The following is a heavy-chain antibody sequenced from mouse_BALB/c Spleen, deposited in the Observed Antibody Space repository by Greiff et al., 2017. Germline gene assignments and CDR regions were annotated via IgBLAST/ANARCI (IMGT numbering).Heavy chain of an antibody. Sequence: EVQLVESGGGLVKPGGSLKLSCAASGFTFSSYAMSWVRQSPEKRLEWVAEISSGGSYTYYPDTVTGRFTISRDNAKNTLYLEMSSLRSEDTAMYYCARGGTTVVATRYFDVWGAGTTVTVSS. CDR2: ISSGGSYT. V-gene: IGHV5-9-4*01. CDR3: ARGGTTVVATRYFDV. CDR1: GFTFSSYA. D-gene: IGHD1-1*01. J-gene: IGHJ1*01.